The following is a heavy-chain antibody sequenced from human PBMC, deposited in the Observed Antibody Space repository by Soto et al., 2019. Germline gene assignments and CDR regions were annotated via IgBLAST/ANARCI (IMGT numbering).Heavy chain of an antibody. D-gene: IGHD4-17*01. V-gene: IGHV4-34*01. CDR2: INHSGST. CDR3: ASLTVTGITEVDY. Sequence: SETLSLTCAVYGGSFSGYYWSWIRQPPGKGLEWIGEINHSGSTNYNPSLKSRVTISVDTTKNQFSLKLSSVTAADTAVYYCASLTVTGITEVDYWGQGTLVTVSS. CDR1: GGSFSGYY. J-gene: IGHJ4*02.